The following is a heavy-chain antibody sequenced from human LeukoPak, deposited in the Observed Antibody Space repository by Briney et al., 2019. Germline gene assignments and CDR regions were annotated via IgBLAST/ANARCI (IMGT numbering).Heavy chain of an antibody. CDR1: GGSINSGSYY. D-gene: IGHD6-19*01. J-gene: IGHJ4*02. CDR3: TRDLEVSSGWYGDFDY. Sequence: SETLSLTCTVSGGSINSGSYYWSWIRQPAGRGLEWIGRISSSGSTNYNPSLKSRVTMSVDRSKNQISLMLYSVTAADTAVYFCTRDLEVSSGWYGDFDYWGQGTLVTVSS. V-gene: IGHV4-61*02. CDR2: ISSSGST.